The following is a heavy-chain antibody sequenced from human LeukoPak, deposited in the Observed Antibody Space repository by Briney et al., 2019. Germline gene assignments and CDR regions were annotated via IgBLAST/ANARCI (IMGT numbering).Heavy chain of an antibody. V-gene: IGHV3-48*02. Sequence: GGSLRLSCATSGFSFTDYPMNWVRQAPGKGLEWISNIRTTAEGAKYAYYADSVKGRVTISRDDGKNTLYLHMNSLRDDDTAVYYCATDQRYAFDHWGQGILVTVSS. J-gene: IGHJ4*02. D-gene: IGHD3-9*01. CDR3: ATDQRYAFDH. CDR1: GFSFTDYP. CDR2: IRTTAEGAKYA.